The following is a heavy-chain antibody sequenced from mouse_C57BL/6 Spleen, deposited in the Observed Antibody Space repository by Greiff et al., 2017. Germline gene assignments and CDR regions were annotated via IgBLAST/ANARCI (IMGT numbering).Heavy chain of an antibody. V-gene: IGHV5-16*01. J-gene: IGHJ1*03. CDR3: ARAHYYGSSYWYFDV. CDR1: GFTFSDYY. D-gene: IGHD1-1*01. CDR2: INYDGSST. Sequence: EVHLVESEGGLVQPGSSMNLSCTASGFTFSDYYMAWVRQVPEKGLEWVANINYDGSSTYFLDSLKSRFIISRDNAKNILYLQMSSLKSEDTATYYCARAHYYGSSYWYFDVWGTGTTVTVSA.